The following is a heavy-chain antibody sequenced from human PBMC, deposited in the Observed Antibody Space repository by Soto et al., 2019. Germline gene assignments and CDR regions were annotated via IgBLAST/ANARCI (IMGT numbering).Heavy chain of an antibody. CDR3: ARDLLAMDSPWFDP. D-gene: IGHD5-18*01. Sequence: GATPKVSCKASGYTFSSYGISWGRQAPGEGLEWMGWISAYNGNTNEAQKLQGRVNMTTYTSTSTAYMELRSLGADDTAVYYCARDLLAMDSPWFDPWGQGTLVTVSS. J-gene: IGHJ5*02. CDR2: ISAYNGNT. V-gene: IGHV1-18*04. CDR1: GYTFSSYG.